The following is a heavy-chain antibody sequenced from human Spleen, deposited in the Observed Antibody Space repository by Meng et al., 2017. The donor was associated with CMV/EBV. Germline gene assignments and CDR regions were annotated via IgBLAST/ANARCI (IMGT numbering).Heavy chain of an antibody. Sequence: GGSLRLSCAASGFTFSSYAMSWVRQAPGKGLEWVSAISGSGGSTYYAYSVKGRFTISRDNSKNTLYLQMNSLRAEDTAVFYCAKGVDWSMTYYFDYWGQGTLVTVSS. J-gene: IGHJ4*02. CDR3: AKGVDWSMTYYFDY. V-gene: IGHV3-23*01. CDR2: ISGSGGST. CDR1: GFTFSSYA. D-gene: IGHD3-9*01.